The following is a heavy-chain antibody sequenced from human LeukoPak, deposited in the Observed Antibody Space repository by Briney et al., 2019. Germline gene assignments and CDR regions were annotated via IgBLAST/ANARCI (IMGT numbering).Heavy chain of an antibody. CDR3: ARDGYYDRNDAFDI. V-gene: IGHV1-2*02. CDR1: GYTFTGYY. Sequence: ASVKVSCKASGYTFTGYYMHWVRQAPGQGLEWMGWINPNSGGTNYAQKFQGRVTMTRDTSISTAYMELSRLRSDDTAVYYCARDGYYDRNDAFDIWGQGTMVTVSS. J-gene: IGHJ3*02. CDR2: INPNSGGT. D-gene: IGHD3-22*01.